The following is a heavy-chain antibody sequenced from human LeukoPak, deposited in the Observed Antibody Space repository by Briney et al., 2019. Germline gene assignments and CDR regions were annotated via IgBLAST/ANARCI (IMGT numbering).Heavy chain of an antibody. CDR2: LYYSGST. J-gene: IGHJ4*02. CDR3: ARLWNSRSFYFDY. Sequence: SETLSLTCTVSGGSISSSSYYWGWIRQPPGKGLEWIGSLYYSGSTYYNPSLKSRVTISVDTSRNQFSLRLSSVSAADTAVYYCARLWNSRSFYFDYWGQGTLVTVS. D-gene: IGHD6-6*01. V-gene: IGHV4-39*01. CDR1: GGSISSSSYY.